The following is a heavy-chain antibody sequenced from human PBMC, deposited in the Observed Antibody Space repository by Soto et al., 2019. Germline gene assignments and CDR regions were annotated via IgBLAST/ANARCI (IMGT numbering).Heavy chain of an antibody. CDR1: GFTFSRYA. Sequence: GGSLRLSCAASGFTFSRYAMSWVRQAPGKGLEWVSSISDGGALTFYIDSVKGRFTISRDDSKNMLYLEMNSLRGEDTALYYSAKGRPVDGDVFDVWGQGTMVTVSS. J-gene: IGHJ3*01. CDR3: AKGRPVDGDVFDV. CDR2: ISDGGALT. V-gene: IGHV3-23*01.